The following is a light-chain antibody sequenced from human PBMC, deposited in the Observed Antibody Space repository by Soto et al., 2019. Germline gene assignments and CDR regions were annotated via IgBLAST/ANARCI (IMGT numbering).Light chain of an antibody. J-gene: IGKJ2*01. CDR1: QNIVNW. CDR2: KTS. CDR3: QQYDSHPMYT. V-gene: IGKV1-5*03. Sequence: DIQMTQSPSTLSASVGDRVTITCRARQNIVNWLAWYQQKPGKAPNLLIYKTSTLQRGVPSRFSGSGSGTEFTLTISSLQPDDFATYYCQQYDSHPMYTFGQGTKVGIK.